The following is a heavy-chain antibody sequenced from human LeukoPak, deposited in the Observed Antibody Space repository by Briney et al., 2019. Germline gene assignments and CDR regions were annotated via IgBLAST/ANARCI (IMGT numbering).Heavy chain of an antibody. CDR2: IYYSGST. V-gene: IGHV4-39*01. Sequence: PSETLSLTCTVSGGSISSSSYYWGWIRQPPGKGLEWIGSIYYSGSTYYNLSLKSRVTISVDTSKNQFSLKLSSVTAADTAVYYCARHLWGIVGAHRAFDIWGQGTMVTVSS. D-gene: IGHD1-26*01. CDR1: GGSISSSSYY. CDR3: ARHLWGIVGAHRAFDI. J-gene: IGHJ3*02.